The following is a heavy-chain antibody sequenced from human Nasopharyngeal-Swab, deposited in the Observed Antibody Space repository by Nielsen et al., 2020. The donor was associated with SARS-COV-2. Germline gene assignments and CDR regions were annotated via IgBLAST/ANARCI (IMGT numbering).Heavy chain of an antibody. J-gene: IGHJ4*02. Sequence: ASVKVSCKASGYTFTSYAMHWVRQAPGQRLEWMGWINAGNGNTKYSQKFQGRVTITRDTFASTAYMELSSLRSEDTAVYYCARLTGRAGTTDYWGQGTLVTVSS. CDR1: GYTFTSYA. D-gene: IGHD3-10*01. CDR2: INAGNGNT. CDR3: ARLTGRAGTTDY. V-gene: IGHV1-3*01.